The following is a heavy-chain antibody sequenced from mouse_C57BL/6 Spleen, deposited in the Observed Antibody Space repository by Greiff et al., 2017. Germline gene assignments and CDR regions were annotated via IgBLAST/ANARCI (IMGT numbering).Heavy chain of an antibody. CDR2: IDPEDGET. J-gene: IGHJ3*01. D-gene: IGHD1-1*01. V-gene: IGHV14-2*01. CDR1: GFNIKDYY. Sequence: VQLQQSGAELVKPGASVKLSCTASGFNIKDYYMHWVKQRTEQGLEWIGWIDPEDGETTYAPNFQGKATITAATSSNTASLQLSSLTSEDTAVYYAAPSIITVVTPCSDWGQRTLVTVSA. CDR3: APSIITVVTPCSD.